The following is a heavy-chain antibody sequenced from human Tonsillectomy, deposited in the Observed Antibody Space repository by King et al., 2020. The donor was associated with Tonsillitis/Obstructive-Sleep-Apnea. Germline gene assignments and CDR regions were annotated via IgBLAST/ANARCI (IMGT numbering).Heavy chain of an antibody. D-gene: IGHD2-8*02. CDR3: ARGVEYCARNTCSSAEYNYYYMDV. CDR2: ISSSSGYI. CDR1: GFTFRSYS. J-gene: IGHJ6*03. Sequence: VQLVESGGGLAKPGGSLRLSCAASGFTFRSYSMSWVRQAPGKGLEWVSSISSSSGYIYYADSVKGRFTISRDNAKNSLSLHMNSLSGEDTALYYCARGVEYCARNTCSSAEYNYYYMDVWGKGTPVTVSS. V-gene: IGHV3-21*01.